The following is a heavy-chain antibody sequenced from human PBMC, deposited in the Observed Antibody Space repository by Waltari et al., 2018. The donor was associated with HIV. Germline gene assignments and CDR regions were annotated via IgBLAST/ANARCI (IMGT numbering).Heavy chain of an antibody. CDR3: ARHRRNDIGDY. Sequence: QLQLQESGPGLVTPSETLSLTCTVSGGSISSSTYYWGWLRLPPVKGLEWIGSIYYSGSPYYNPSLKSRVTISIDTSKNQFSLKLSSVTAADTAVYYCARHRRNDIGDYWGQGTLVTVSS. D-gene: IGHD3-9*01. CDR1: GGSISSSTYY. CDR2: IYYSGSP. J-gene: IGHJ4*02. V-gene: IGHV4-39*01.